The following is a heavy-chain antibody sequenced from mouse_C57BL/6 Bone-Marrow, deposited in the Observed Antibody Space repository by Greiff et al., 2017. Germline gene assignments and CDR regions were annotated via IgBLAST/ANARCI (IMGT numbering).Heavy chain of an antibody. CDR3: ATPTIVTTRVGYYAMDY. CDR2: IYPGDGDT. J-gene: IGHJ4*01. V-gene: IGHV1-80*01. Sequence: VQLQQSGAELVKPGASVKISCKASGYAFSSYWMNWVKQRPGKGLEWIGQIYPGDGDTNSNGKFKGKATLTADKSSSTAYMQLSSLTSEDSAVYFCATPTIVTTRVGYYAMDYWGQGTSVTVSS. D-gene: IGHD2-5*01. CDR1: GYAFSSYW.